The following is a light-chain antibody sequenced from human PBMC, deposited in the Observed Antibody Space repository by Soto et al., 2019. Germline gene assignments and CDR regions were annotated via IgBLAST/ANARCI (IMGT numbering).Light chain of an antibody. V-gene: IGKV3-11*01. Sequence: EIGLTQSPATLSLSPGERATLSCRASQSVDTFLSWYQQKPGRTPRLLIYDTSNRATCIPPRVSGTESGKDFTLTISRLEPEDFAVSYCQVRTDWPPFMYSFGQGTKLEVK. J-gene: IGKJ2*01. CDR3: QVRTDWPPFMYS. CDR1: QSVDTF. CDR2: DTS.